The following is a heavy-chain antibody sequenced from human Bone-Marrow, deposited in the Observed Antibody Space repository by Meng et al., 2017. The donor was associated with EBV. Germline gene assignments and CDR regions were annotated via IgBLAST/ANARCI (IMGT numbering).Heavy chain of an antibody. Sequence: QVQLLQYGEEGKKPGAPGKVPCKTSGGTLNSDAIRWVRQSPGQGLEWMGGLIPMLGAPNLAQKFQDRVTIIADKSTSTHYMELSSLRSDDTAVYYCASESGRGYTPDYWGRGTLVTVSS. D-gene: IGHD3-10*01. J-gene: IGHJ4*02. CDR2: LIPMLGAP. CDR3: ASESGRGYTPDY. CDR1: GGTLNSDA. V-gene: IGHV1-69*06.